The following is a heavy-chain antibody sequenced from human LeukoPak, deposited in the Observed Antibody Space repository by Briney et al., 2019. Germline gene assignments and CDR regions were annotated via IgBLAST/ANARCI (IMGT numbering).Heavy chain of an antibody. CDR1: GFTFSSYA. J-gene: IGHJ4*02. D-gene: IGHD2-21*02. CDR2: VSYDGSNK. Sequence: GRSLRLSCAASGFTFSSYAMHWVRQAPGKGLEWVAVVSYDGSNKYYADSVKGRFTISRDNSKNTLYLQMNSLRAEDTAVYYWARDGRLYFDYWGQGTLVTVSS. V-gene: IGHV3-30*04. CDR3: ARDGRLYFDY.